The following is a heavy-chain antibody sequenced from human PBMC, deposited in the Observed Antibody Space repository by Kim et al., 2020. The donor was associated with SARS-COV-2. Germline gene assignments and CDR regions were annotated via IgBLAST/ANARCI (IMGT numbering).Heavy chain of an antibody. J-gene: IGHJ5*02. CDR3: ATGDPVRPRWFDP. V-gene: IGHV1-24*01. Sequence: IYAPHFPGRVTMTEDTSTDTAYMELSSLRSEDTSVYYCATGDPVRPRWFDPWGQGTLVTVSS.